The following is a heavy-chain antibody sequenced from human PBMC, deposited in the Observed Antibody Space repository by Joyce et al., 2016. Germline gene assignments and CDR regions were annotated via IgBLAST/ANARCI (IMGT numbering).Heavy chain of an antibody. CDR3: ARDQVDYYDSSGYYPNAFNI. Sequence: QVQLVQSGAEVKKPGASVKVSCKASGYTFTGYYIHWVRQAPGQGLEWMGWINPKSGGTNDAQKFQGRVTMTRDTSISTAYMDLSRLRSDDTAVYYCARDQVDYYDSSGYYPNAFNIWGQGTMVTVS. CDR1: GYTFTGYY. V-gene: IGHV1-2*02. CDR2: INPKSGGT. J-gene: IGHJ3*02. D-gene: IGHD3-22*01.